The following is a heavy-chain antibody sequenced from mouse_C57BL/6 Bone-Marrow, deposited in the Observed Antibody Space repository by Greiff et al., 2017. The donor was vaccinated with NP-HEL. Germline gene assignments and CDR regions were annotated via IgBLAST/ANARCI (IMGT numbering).Heavy chain of an antibody. CDR3: ARWDYYGNSSYWYFDV. D-gene: IGHD2-1*01. CDR1: GYAFSSYW. CDR2: IYPGDGDT. J-gene: IGHJ1*03. V-gene: IGHV1-80*01. Sequence: QVQLQQSGAELVKPGASVKISCKASGYAFSSYWMNWVKQRPGKGLEWIGQIYPGDGDTNYNGKFKGKATLTADKSSSTAYMQLSSLTSEDSAVYVCARWDYYGNSSYWYFDVWGTGTTVTVSS.